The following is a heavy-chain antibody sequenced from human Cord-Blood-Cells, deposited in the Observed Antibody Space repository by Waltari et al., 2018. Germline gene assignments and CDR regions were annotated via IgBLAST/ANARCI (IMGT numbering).Heavy chain of an antibody. CDR2: INHSGST. V-gene: IGHV4-34*02. CDR3: ARGFGSSEDWSYLDY. CDR1: GGSFSGYY. D-gene: IGHD1-1*01. J-gene: IGHJ4*02. Sequence: QVQLQQRGAELLKPPEPLSPTCAVHGGSFSGYYWSWIRQPPGKGMEWIGEINHSGSTNYNPSLKSRVTISVDTSKSQFSLKLSSLTAADTAVYYCARGFGSSEDWSYLDYWGQGTLVTVSS.